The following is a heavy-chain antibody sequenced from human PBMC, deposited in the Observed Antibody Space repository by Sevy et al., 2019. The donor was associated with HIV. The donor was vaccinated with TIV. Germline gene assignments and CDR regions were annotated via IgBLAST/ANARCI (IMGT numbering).Heavy chain of an antibody. CDR1: GDSINTYY. D-gene: IGHD2-2*01. CDR2: VSHSGNT. V-gene: IGHV4-59*08. CDR3: AKLRWDLVVVPGATPGCYFDY. J-gene: IGHJ4*02. Sequence: SETLSLTCTVSGDSINTYYWSWIRQPPGKGLEWIGYVSHSGNTNYNPSRKSRVSMSLDTSRNQLSLKVKSVTAADTAVYYCAKLRWDLVVVPGATPGCYFDYWGQGTLVTVSS.